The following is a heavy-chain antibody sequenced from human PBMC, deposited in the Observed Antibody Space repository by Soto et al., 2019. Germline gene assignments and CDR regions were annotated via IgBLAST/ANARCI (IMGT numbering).Heavy chain of an antibody. CDR2: IYYSGST. V-gene: IGHV4-39*01. Sequence: QLQLQESGPGLVKPSETLSLTCTVSGGSISSSSYYWGWIRQPPGKGLEWIGSIYYSGSTYYNPSLKSRVTISVDTSKNQFSLKLSSVTAADTAVYYCARQGVVVAATFNYWGQGTLVTVSS. CDR3: ARQGVVVAATFNY. J-gene: IGHJ4*02. D-gene: IGHD2-15*01. CDR1: GGSISSSSYY.